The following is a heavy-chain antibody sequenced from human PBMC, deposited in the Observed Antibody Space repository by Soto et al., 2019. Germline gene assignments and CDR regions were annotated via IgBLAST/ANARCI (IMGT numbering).Heavy chain of an antibody. J-gene: IGHJ5*02. CDR1: GFTFSSYG. D-gene: IGHD3-16*01. CDR3: AKTYDYVWGSPYNWFDP. CDR2: ISYDGSNK. Sequence: GGSLRLSCAASGFTFSSYGMHWVRQAPGKGLEWVAVISYDGSNKYYADSVKGRFTISRDSSKNTLYLQMNSLRAEDTAVYYCAKTYDYVWGSPYNWFDPWGQGTLVTVSS. V-gene: IGHV3-30*18.